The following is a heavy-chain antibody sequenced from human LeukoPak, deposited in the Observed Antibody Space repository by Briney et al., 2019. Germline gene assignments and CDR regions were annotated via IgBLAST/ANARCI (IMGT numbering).Heavy chain of an antibody. CDR3: ARGLRYFDWLSIGGYVWFDP. CDR2: INHSGST. CDR1: GGSFSGYY. V-gene: IGHV4-34*01. Sequence: SETLSLTCAVYGGSFSGYYWSWIRQPPGKGLEWIGEINHSGSTNYNPSLKSRVTISVDTSKNQFSLKLSPVTAADTAVYYCARGLRYFDWLSIGGYVWFDPWGQGTLVTVSS. J-gene: IGHJ5*02. D-gene: IGHD3-9*01.